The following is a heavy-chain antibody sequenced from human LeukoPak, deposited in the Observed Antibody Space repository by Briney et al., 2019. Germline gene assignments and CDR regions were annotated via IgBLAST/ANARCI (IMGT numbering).Heavy chain of an antibody. CDR1: GFTFSSYG. J-gene: IGHJ4*02. CDR2: IHFDGNVK. Sequence: GGSLRLSCAASGFTFSSYGMHWVRQAPGKGLEWVAFIHFDGNVKYSGDSVQGRFTISRDNSKNTLYLHMSNLRPEDTAFYYCAKDQCTRTSCDGYPGYWGQGTLVTVSS. V-gene: IGHV3-30*02. D-gene: IGHD2-2*01. CDR3: AKDQCTRTSCDGYPGY.